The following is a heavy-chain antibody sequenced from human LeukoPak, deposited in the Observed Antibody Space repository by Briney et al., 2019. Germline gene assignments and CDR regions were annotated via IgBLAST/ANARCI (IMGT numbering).Heavy chain of an antibody. CDR2: IYYSGST. D-gene: IGHD3-3*01. CDR1: GGSISSYY. J-gene: IGHJ2*01. Sequence: SETLSLTCTVSGGSISSYYWSWIRQPPGKGLEWIGYIYYSGSTNYNPSLKSRVTISVDTSKNQFSLKLSSVTAADTAVYYCARSDFWSGYHYWYFDLWGRGTLVPVSS. CDR3: ARSDFWSGYHYWYFDL. V-gene: IGHV4-59*01.